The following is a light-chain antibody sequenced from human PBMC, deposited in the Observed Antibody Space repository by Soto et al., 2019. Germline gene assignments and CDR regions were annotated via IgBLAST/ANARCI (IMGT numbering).Light chain of an antibody. CDR3: QSYDSSLSAVV. V-gene: IGLV1-40*01. CDR1: SSNIGANYD. Sequence: QSVLTQPPSVSGAPGQRVTISCTGSSSNIGANYDVQWYQQLPGTAPRLLIYGNNNRPSGVPDRISGSKSGTSASLAITGLLAEDEGHYYCQSYDSSLSAVVFGGGTKLTVL. CDR2: GNN. J-gene: IGLJ2*01.